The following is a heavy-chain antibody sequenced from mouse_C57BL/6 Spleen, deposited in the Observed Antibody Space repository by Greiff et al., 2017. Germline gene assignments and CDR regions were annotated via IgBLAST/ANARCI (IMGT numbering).Heavy chain of an antibody. D-gene: IGHD2-1*01. CDR2: ILPGSGST. V-gene: IGHV1-9*01. Sequence: VKLQESGAELMKPGASVKLSCKATGYTFTGYWIEWVKQRPGHGLEWIGEILPGSGSTNSNEKFKGKATFTADTSANTAYMQLSSLTTEDSAIDYCARSYYGNPFDYWGQGTTLTVSS. J-gene: IGHJ2*01. CDR1: GYTFTGYW. CDR3: ARSYYGNPFDY.